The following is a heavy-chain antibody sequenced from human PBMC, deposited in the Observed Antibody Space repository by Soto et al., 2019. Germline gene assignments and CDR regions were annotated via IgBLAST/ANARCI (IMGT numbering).Heavy chain of an antibody. Sequence: GGSLRLSCAASGFTFSSYAMHWVRQAPGKGLEWVAVISYDGSNKYYADSVKGRFTISRDNSKNTLYLQMNSLRAEDTAVYYCARGGYCSGGSCYSTKTNYYYGMDVWGQGTTVTVSS. CDR3: ARGGYCSGGSCYSTKTNYYYGMDV. CDR1: GFTFSSYA. J-gene: IGHJ6*02. CDR2: ISYDGSNK. V-gene: IGHV3-30-3*01. D-gene: IGHD2-15*01.